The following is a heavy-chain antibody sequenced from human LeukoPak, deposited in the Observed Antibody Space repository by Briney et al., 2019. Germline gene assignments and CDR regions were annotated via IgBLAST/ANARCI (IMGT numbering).Heavy chain of an antibody. J-gene: IGHJ6*02. CDR2: ISAYNGNT. Sequence: ASVKVSCKASGYTFTSYGISWVRQAPGQGLEWMGWISAYNGNTNYAQKLQGRVTMTTDTSTSTAYMELRSPISDDTAVYYCAVVPADMYYGMDGWGQGTTVTVSS. CDR3: AVVPADMYYGMDG. D-gene: IGHD2-2*01. V-gene: IGHV1-18*01. CDR1: GYTFTSYG.